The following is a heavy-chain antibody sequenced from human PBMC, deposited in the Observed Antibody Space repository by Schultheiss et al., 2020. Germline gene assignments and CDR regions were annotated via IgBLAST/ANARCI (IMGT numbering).Heavy chain of an antibody. Sequence: SETLSLTCTVSGGSISSYYWSWIRQPAGKGLEWIGRIYTSGSTNYNPSLKSRVTISVDKSKNQFSLKLSSVTAADTAVYYCARLRYYYDSSGYSFDYWGHGTLVTVSS. J-gene: IGHJ4*01. CDR3: ARLRYYYDSSGYSFDY. D-gene: IGHD3-22*01. CDR2: IYTSGST. V-gene: IGHV4-4*07. CDR1: GGSISSYY.